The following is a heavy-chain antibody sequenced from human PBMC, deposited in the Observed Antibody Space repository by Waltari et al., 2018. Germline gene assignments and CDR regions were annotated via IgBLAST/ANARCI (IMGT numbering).Heavy chain of an antibody. CDR1: GFTFSSYG. V-gene: IGHV3-33*01. D-gene: IGHD6-19*01. CDR3: ARDASLYSSGWHYFDY. J-gene: IGHJ4*02. CDR2: IWYDGSNK. Sequence: QVQLVESGGGVVQPGRSLRLSCAASGFTFSSYGMHWVRQAPGKGLEWVAVIWYDGSNKYYADSVKGRFTISRDNSKNTLYLQMNSLRAEDTAVYYCARDASLYSSGWHYFDYWGQGTLVTVSS.